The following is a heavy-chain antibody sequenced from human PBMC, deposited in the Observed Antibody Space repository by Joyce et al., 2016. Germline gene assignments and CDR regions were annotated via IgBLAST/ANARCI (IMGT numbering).Heavy chain of an antibody. CDR3: ARGGLVYDYSMDV. CDR2: VSGDRRFI. V-gene: IGHV3-21*02. D-gene: IGHD2-21*01. J-gene: IGHJ6*02. CDR1: GFMFITSS. Sequence: EVQLVESGGGLVKPGGSLNISCAASGFMFITSSMSWFRQAAGKGLEWVSAVSGDRRFIFHADSGRGRFTVSRDNAENSLYLQMKSLRVEDTAVYFCARGGLVYDYSMDVWGQGTTVIVSS.